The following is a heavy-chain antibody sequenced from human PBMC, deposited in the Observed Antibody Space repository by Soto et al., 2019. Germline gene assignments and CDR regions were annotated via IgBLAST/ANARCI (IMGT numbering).Heavy chain of an antibody. D-gene: IGHD2-15*01. J-gene: IGHJ4*02. CDR2: ISYDGSNK. V-gene: IGHV3-30-3*01. CDR3: ARGRNPGGGYCSGGSCEPLGGL. Sequence: GGSLRLSCAASGFTFSSYAMHWVRQAPGKGLEWVAVISYDGSNKYYADSVKGRFTISRDNSKNTLYLQMNSLRAEDTAVYYCARGRNPGGGYCSGGSCEPLGGLWGQGTLVTVSS. CDR1: GFTFSSYA.